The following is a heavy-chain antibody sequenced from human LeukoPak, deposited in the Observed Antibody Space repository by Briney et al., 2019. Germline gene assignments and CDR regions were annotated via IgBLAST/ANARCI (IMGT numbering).Heavy chain of an antibody. CDR2: IIPIFGTA. D-gene: IGHD2-15*01. V-gene: IGHV1-69*13. J-gene: IGHJ4*02. CDR1: GGTFSSYA. Sequence: SVKVSCKASGGTFSSYAISWVRQAPGQGLEWMGGIIPIFGTANYAQKFQGRVTITADESTSTAYMELSSLRSEDTAVYYCVRPDRCSGGSCYPYYFDYWGQGTLVTVSS. CDR3: VRPDRCSGGSCYPYYFDY.